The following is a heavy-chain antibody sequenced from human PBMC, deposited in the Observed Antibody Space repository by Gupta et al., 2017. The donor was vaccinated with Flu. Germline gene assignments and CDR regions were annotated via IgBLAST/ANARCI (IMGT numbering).Heavy chain of an antibody. J-gene: IGHJ4*02. Sequence: KGLEWIGYIYHSGSTNYNPSLKSRVTISVDTSKNKFSLKLSSVTVADTAVYYCASGDYSNRNSDYWGQGTLVTVSS. D-gene: IGHD4-4*01. CDR3: ASGDYSNRNSDY. CDR2: IYHSGST. V-gene: IGHV4-59*08.